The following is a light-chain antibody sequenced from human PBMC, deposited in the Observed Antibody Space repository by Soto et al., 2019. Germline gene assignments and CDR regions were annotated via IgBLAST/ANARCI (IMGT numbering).Light chain of an antibody. Sequence: DIQMTQSPPTLSASVGDRVTITCRASQSVSSWLAWYQQKPGQAPKLLMYQASSLESGVPSRFSASGSGTEFTLTISSLQPDDVATYYCQQYTCLWTFGPGTKVDIK. J-gene: IGKJ1*01. CDR2: QAS. CDR3: QQYTCLWT. CDR1: QSVSSW. V-gene: IGKV1-5*03.